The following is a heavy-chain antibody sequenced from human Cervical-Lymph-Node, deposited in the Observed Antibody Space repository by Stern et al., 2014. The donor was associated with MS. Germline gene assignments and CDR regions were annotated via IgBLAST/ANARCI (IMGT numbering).Heavy chain of an antibody. CDR1: GGSVSSAAYF. V-gene: IGHV4-61*08. CDR2: VDYTGSS. Sequence: QVQLQESGPGLVKPSETLSLTCTVSGGSVSSAAYFWSWIRQPPGKALQWIGYVDYTGSSSYNPSLKSRVTISIDTSNNQFSLRLRSVTAADTATYYCARVDFGETWLDPWGQGTLVTVSS. D-gene: IGHD4-17*01. CDR3: ARVDFGETWLDP. J-gene: IGHJ5*02.